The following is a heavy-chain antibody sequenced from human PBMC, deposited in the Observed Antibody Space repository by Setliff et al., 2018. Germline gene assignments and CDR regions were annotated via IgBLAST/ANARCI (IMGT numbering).Heavy chain of an antibody. CDR2: IIPVIDTT. CDR3: ARGRDGYTSNALEF. CDR1: GGAFSSYA. V-gene: IGHV1-69*11. Sequence: SVKVSCKASGGAFSSYALTWVRQAPGQGLGWMGRIIPVIDTTDYAQTFQGRVTITADESTRTVYMELSSLRSEDTAIYYCARGRDGYTSNALEFWGQGTMVTVSS. D-gene: IGHD5-12*01. J-gene: IGHJ3*01.